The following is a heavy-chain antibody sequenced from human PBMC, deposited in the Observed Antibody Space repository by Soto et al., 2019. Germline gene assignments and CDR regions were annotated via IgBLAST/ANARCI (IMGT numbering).Heavy chain of an antibody. CDR2: INPSDSYT. CDR3: ARLGYCTGTSCYTFDS. J-gene: IGHJ4*02. V-gene: IGHV5-10-1*01. Sequence: GESLKISCQGSGYSFSNYWIGWVRQMPGKGLEWMGRINPSDSYTTYSPSFQGHVTISADKSISTAYPQWSGLKASDTAMYYCARLGYCTGTSCYTFDSWGQGTLVTVPQ. CDR1: GYSFSNYW. D-gene: IGHD2-2*02.